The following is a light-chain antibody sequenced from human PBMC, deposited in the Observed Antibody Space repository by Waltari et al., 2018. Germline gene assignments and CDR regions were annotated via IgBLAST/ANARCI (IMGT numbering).Light chain of an antibody. V-gene: IGLV2-11*01. J-gene: IGLJ2*01. CDR1: IHDIGSDNS. CDR3: CSYAGKYTFV. Sequence: QSALTQPRSVSGSPGQSVTISCTGTIHDIGSDNSASWYHHTPDNAPKLIIYDVDRRPSGVPYRFSASKSGITASLTISGLQSADEGDYYCCSYAGKYTFVFGGGTKLTV. CDR2: DVD.